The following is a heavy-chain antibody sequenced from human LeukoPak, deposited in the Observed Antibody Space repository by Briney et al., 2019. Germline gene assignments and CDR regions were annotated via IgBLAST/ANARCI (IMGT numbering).Heavy chain of an antibody. CDR2: ISSSSSYI. CDR1: GFTFSSYS. D-gene: IGHD2-15*01. J-gene: IGHJ6*03. V-gene: IGHV3-21*04. CDR3: ARVLRYCSGGNCYSGGLGYMDV. Sequence: GGSLRLSCAASGFTFSSYSMNWVRQAPGKGLEWVSSISSSSSYIYYADSVKGRFSISRDNAKNSLYLQMNSLRAEDTAVYYCARVLRYCSGGNCYSGGLGYMDVWGKGTTVTISS.